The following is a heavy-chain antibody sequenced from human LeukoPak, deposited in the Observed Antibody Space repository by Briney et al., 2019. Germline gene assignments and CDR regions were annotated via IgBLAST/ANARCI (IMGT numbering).Heavy chain of an antibody. CDR1: GFTLSSHL. V-gene: IGHV3-74*01. J-gene: IGHJ4*02. D-gene: IGHD6-13*01. CDR2: MNSDGSSR. Sequence: GGSLRLSGAVSGFTLSSHLMHWVRQAPGKGLVWVSRMNSDGSSRSYADSVKGRFTISRDNAKNTLYLQMNSLRDEDTAVYYCARGALYESSSSDYWGQGTLVTVSS. CDR3: ARGALYESSSSDY.